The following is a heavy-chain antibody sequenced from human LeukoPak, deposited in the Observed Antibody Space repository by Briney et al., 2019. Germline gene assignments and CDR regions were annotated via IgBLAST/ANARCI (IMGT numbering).Heavy chain of an antibody. CDR1: GYTFSDYY. J-gene: IGHJ4*02. D-gene: IGHD6-19*01. CDR3: AAPDSSVRTSDFDH. CDR2: INPNSAGT. V-gene: IGHV1-2*02. Sequence: ASVKVSCKASGYTFSDYYIHWVRQVPGQGLEWMGWINPNSAGTKFAQKFQGRVIMTGDTSISTAYMELSRLRSDDTAVYYCAAPDSSVRTSDFDHWGQGTLVTVSS.